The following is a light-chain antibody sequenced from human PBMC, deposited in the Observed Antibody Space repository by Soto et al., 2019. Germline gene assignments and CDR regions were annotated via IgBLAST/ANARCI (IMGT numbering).Light chain of an antibody. CDR2: GAS. Sequence: EIVMTQSPVTLSASPGERVTLSCRASQSVNINLAWYQQRHGQAPRVLIYGASNRASGIPNKFSGSGSGTDFTLTSSSLEPDVFALYFCQEYKDWPPPTFGGGTRVEIK. V-gene: IGKV3D-15*01. CDR1: QSVNIN. CDR3: QEYKDWPPPT. J-gene: IGKJ4*01.